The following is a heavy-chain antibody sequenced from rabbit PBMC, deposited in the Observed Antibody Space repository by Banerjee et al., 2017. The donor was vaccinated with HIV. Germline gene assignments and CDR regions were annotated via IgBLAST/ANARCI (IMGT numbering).Heavy chain of an antibody. J-gene: IGHJ4*01. CDR1: GFSFSSSYY. CDR2: INTSSGST. Sequence: QSLEESGGDLVKPGASLTLTCTASGFSFSSSYYMCWVRQAPGKGLEWIACINTSSGSTVYATWAKGRFTISRTSSTTVALQMTSLTAADTATYFCARDGRGIYDDYGDYYFTLWGPGTLVTVS. V-gene: IGHV1S40*01. D-gene: IGHD2-1*01. CDR3: ARDGRGIYDDYGDYYFTL.